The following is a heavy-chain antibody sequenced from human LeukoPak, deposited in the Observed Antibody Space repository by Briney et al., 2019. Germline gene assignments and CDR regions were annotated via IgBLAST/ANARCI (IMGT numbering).Heavy chain of an antibody. CDR2: IYYSGST. D-gene: IGHD6-19*01. CDR1: GGSISSYY. CDR3: ARGSPAGYSSGWDFDY. V-gene: IGHV4-59*01. Sequence: PSETLSLTCTVSGGSISSYYWSWIRQPPGKGLEWIGYIYYSGSTNYNPSLKSRVTISVDTSKNQFSLKLSSVTAADTAVYYCARGSPAGYSSGWDFDYWGQGTLVTVSS. J-gene: IGHJ4*02.